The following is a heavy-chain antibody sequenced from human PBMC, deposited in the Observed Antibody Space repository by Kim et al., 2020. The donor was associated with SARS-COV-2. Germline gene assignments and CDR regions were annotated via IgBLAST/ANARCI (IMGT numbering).Heavy chain of an antibody. D-gene: IGHD3-9*01. CDR3: AKDANDILTGPKDYYYYGMDV. V-gene: IGHV3-30*18. CDR1: GFTFSSYG. CDR2: ISYDGSNK. J-gene: IGHJ6*02. Sequence: GGSLRLSCAASGFTFSSYGMHWVRQAPGKGLEWVAVISYDGSNKYYADSVKGRFTISRDNSKNTLYLQMNSLRAEDTAVYYCAKDANDILTGPKDYYYYGMDVWGPGTTVTVSS.